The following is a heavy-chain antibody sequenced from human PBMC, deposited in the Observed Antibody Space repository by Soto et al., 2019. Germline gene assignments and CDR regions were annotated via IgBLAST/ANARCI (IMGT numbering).Heavy chain of an antibody. J-gene: IGHJ1*01. Sequence: EVQLVESGGGLVQPGGSLRLSCAASGFTFSAYSMSWVRQTPEKGLEGVSAISGSSTYRYYDDSVKCRFTISSDSAKNSLYLQMDRLRAEDTAVYYCARDPSDLWEPDQYFQHWGQGTLCTVSS. CDR2: ISGSSTYR. D-gene: IGHD1-26*01. V-gene: IGHV3-21*01. CDR3: ARDPSDLWEPDQYFQH. CDR1: GFTFSAYS.